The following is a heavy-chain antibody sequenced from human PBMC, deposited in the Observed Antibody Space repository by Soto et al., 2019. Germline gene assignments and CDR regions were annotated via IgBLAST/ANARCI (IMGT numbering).Heavy chain of an antibody. D-gene: IGHD3-10*01. CDR1: GGTFSSYT. CDR2: IIPILGIA. V-gene: IGHV1-69*02. CDR3: ASLSSWYYYGSGSYRDMDV. Sequence: ASVKVSCKASGGTFSSYTISWVRQAPGQGLEWMGRIIPILGIANYAQKFQGRVTITADKSTSTAYMELSSLRSEDTAVYYCASLSSWYYYGSGSYRDMDVWGKGTTVTVSS. J-gene: IGHJ6*03.